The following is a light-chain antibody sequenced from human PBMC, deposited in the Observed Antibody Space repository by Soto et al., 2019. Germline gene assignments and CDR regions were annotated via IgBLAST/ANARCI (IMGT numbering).Light chain of an antibody. J-gene: IGLJ1*01. V-gene: IGLV2-11*01. CDR2: DVS. Sequence: QSVLTQPRSVSGSPGQSVTISCTGTSSDVGGYNYVSWYQQHPGKVPKLMIYDVSKRPSGVPDRFSGSKSDNTASLTISGLQAEDEADYYCCSYAGSYTYVFGTGTKVTVL. CDR3: CSYAGSYTYV. CDR1: SSDVGGYNY.